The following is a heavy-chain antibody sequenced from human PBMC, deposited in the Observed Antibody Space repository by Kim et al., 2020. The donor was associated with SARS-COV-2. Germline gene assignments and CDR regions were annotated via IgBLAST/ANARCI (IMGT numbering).Heavy chain of an antibody. Sequence: YSGCVTCRFTTSRHNSKNTLYLQMNGVRAEDSAVYYCASDGVVGGMDVWGQGTTVTVSS. V-gene: IGHV3-30*10. J-gene: IGHJ6*02. D-gene: IGHD2-15*01. CDR3: ASDGVVGGMDV.